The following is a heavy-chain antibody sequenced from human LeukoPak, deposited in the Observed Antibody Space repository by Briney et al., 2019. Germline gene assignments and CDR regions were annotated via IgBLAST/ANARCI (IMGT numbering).Heavy chain of an antibody. CDR2: IYYSGST. Sequence: SQTLSLTCTVSGGSISSGGYYWSWIRQHPGKGLEWIGYIYYSGSTYYNPSLKSRVTISVDTSKNQFSLKLSSVTAADTAVYYCARVGSAWAGARGRVAFGIWGQGTMVTVSS. CDR1: GGSISSGGYY. V-gene: IGHV4-31*03. D-gene: IGHD1-26*01. J-gene: IGHJ3*02. CDR3: ARVGSAWAGARGRVAFGI.